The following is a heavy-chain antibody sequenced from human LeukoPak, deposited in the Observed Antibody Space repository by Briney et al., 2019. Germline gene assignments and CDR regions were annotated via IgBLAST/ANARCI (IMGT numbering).Heavy chain of an antibody. CDR2: ISAYNGNT. V-gene: IGHV1-18*01. Sequence: ASVKVSCKASGYTFTSYGINWVRQAPGQGLEWMGWISAYNGNTNYAQKLQGRVTMTTDTSTSTAYMELRSLRSDDTAVYYCARGGYCSGGSCYSSDAFDIWGQGTMVTVSS. J-gene: IGHJ3*02. CDR3: ARGGYCSGGSCYSSDAFDI. CDR1: GYTFTSYG. D-gene: IGHD2-15*01.